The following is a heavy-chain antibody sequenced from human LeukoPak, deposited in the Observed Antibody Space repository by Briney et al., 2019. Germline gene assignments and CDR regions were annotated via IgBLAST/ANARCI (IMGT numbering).Heavy chain of an antibody. Sequence: PSETLALTCTVFGGSISSYYWSWIWQPPGKGLEWIWLIYYSGSTNYNPSLKSRVTISVDTSKNQFSLKLSSVTAADTAVYYCARDYYDSSGYWYWFDPWGQGTLVTVSS. J-gene: IGHJ5*02. V-gene: IGHV4-59*01. CDR1: GGSISSYY. D-gene: IGHD3-22*01. CDR3: ARDYYDSSGYWYWFDP. CDR2: IYYSGST.